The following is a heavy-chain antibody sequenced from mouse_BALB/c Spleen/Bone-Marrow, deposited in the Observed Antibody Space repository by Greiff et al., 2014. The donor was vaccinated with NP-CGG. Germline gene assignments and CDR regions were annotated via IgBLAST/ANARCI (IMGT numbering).Heavy chain of an antibody. CDR1: GYSITSGYS. D-gene: IGHD2-1*01. J-gene: IGHJ2*01. CDR3: ARRNGNYYFDY. CDR2: IHYSGTT. V-gene: IGHV3-1*02. Sequence: EVQLQQSGPDLVKPSQSLSLTCTVTGYSITSGYSWHWIWQFPGNKLEWMGYIHYSGTTNYNPSLKSRISITRDTSKNQFFLQLNSVTTEDTATYYCARRNGNYYFDYWGQGTTLTVSS.